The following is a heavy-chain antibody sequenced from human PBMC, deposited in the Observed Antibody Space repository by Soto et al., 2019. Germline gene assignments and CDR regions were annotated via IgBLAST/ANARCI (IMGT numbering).Heavy chain of an antibody. CDR2: MNPNSGNT. CDR3: ARGRRYCSSTSCYRGGVYYYYYYMDV. J-gene: IGHJ6*03. V-gene: IGHV1-8*01. Sequence: ASVKVSCKASGYTFTSYDINWVRQATGQGLEWMGWMNPNSGNTGYAQKFQGRVTMTRNTSISTAYMELSSLRSEDTAVYYCARGRRYCSSTSCYRGGVYYYYYYMDVWGKGTTVTVS. CDR1: GYTFTSYD. D-gene: IGHD2-2*01.